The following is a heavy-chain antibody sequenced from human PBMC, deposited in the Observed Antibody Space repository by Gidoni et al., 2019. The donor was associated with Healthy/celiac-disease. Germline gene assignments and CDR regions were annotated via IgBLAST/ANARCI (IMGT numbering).Heavy chain of an antibody. CDR1: GYTFTGYY. J-gene: IGHJ4*02. V-gene: IGHV1-2*02. CDR2: INPKSGGT. D-gene: IGHD3-22*01. CDR3: ARALDPVIVVVPPGGY. Sequence: QVQLVQSGAEVKKPGPSVQVSCKASGYTFTGYYIHWVRQAPGQGLEWRGWINPKSGGTNYAQKVQGRVTMTRDTSISTAYMDLSRLRSDDTAVYYCARALDPVIVVVPPGGYWGQGTLVTVSS.